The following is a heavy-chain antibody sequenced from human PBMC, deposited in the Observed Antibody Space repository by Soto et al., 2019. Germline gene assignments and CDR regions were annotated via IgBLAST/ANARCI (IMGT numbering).Heavy chain of an antibody. D-gene: IGHD1-26*01. J-gene: IGHJ3*02. CDR3: ARGIKLGTWPAFDI. CDR1: GGSFSGYY. V-gene: IGHV4-34*01. CDR2: INHSGST. Sequence: SETLSLTCAVYGGSFSGYYWNWIRQPPGKGLEWIGEINHSGSTNYNPSLKSRVTISVDTSKNQFSVKLSSVTAADTAVYYCARGIKLGTWPAFDIWGQGTMVTVSS.